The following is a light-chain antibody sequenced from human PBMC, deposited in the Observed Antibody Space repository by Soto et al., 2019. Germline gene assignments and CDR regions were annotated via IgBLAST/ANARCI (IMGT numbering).Light chain of an antibody. CDR3: MQALQPTGGT. CDR1: QSLLHSNGYNY. CDR2: LGS. Sequence: DIVMTQSPLSLPVTPGEQASISCRSSQSLLHSNGYNYLDWYLQKPGQSPQLLIYLGSNRASGVPDRVSGSGSGTDFTLKISRVEAEDVGVYYCMQALQPTGGTFGPGTKVDIK. V-gene: IGKV2-28*01. J-gene: IGKJ3*01.